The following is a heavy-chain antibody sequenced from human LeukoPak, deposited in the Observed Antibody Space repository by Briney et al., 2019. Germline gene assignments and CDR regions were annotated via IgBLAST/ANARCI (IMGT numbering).Heavy chain of an antibody. Sequence: GGSLRLSCAASGFTFSSYSMNWVRQAPGKGLEWVTSISSSSSYIYYADSVKGRFTISRDNAKNSLYLQMNSLRAEDTAVYYCARGRNSNGAFDIWGQGTMVTVSS. J-gene: IGHJ3*02. V-gene: IGHV3-21*01. D-gene: IGHD5-18*01. CDR3: ARGRNSNGAFDI. CDR1: GFTFSSYS. CDR2: ISSSSSYI.